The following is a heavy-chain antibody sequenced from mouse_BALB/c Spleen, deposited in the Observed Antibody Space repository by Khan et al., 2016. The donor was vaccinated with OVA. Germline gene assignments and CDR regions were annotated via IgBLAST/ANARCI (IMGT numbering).Heavy chain of an antibody. CDR1: GYTFTSYW. V-gene: IGHV1S132*01. J-gene: IGHJ3*01. Sequence: VELVESGADLVKPGASVKLSCKTSGYTFTSYWMQWVKQRPGQGLGWIGEIFPGTGTTYYNENFKGKATLTIDTSSTTAYMQLSSLTSEDSAVYFGAKGYFGNYVFAYWGQGTLVTVAS. D-gene: IGHD2-1*01. CDR2: IFPGTGTT. CDR3: AKGYFGNYVFAY.